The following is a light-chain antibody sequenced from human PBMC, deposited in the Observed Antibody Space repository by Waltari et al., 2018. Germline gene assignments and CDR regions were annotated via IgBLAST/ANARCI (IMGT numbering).Light chain of an antibody. V-gene: IGKV3-15*01. CDR3: QQYDNWPLT. J-gene: IGKJ4*01. Sequence: ETVLTQSPATLSVSPGERATLSCRASQRISSSSFAWYQQKPGQAPRLLVSGISTRATGIPARFSGSGSGTEFTLTISSLQSEDFAVYYCQQYDNWPLTFGGGTKVEIK. CDR1: QRISSS. CDR2: GIS.